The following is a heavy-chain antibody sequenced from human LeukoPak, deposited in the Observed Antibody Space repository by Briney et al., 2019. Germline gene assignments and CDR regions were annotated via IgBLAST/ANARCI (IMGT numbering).Heavy chain of an antibody. J-gene: IGHJ4*02. Sequence: SETLSLTCTVSDYSISSGYGYYWSWIRQPPGKGLEWIGYIYYSGSTNYSPSLKSRVTISLDTSKNQFSLKLSSVTAADTAVYYCARGVNSGYFDYCGQGTLVTVSS. V-gene: IGHV4-61*08. D-gene: IGHD1-26*01. CDR1: DYSISSGYGYY. CDR3: ARGVNSGYFDY. CDR2: IYYSGST.